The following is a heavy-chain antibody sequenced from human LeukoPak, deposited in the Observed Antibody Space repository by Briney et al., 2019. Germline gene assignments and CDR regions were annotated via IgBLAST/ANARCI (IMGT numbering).Heavy chain of an antibody. D-gene: IGHD2-2*02. Sequence: PGGSLRLSCAASGFIFSSYEMNWVRQAPGKGLEWVSYISSSGSIIYYADPVKGRFTISRDNAKNSLYLQMSSLRAEDTAVYYCANSYTNDAFDIWGQGTMVTVSS. J-gene: IGHJ3*02. V-gene: IGHV3-48*03. CDR2: ISSSGSII. CDR3: ANSYTNDAFDI. CDR1: GFIFSSYE.